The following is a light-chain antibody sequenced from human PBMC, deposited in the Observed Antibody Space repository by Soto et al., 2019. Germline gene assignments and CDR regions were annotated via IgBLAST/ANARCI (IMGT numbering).Light chain of an antibody. J-gene: IGKJ4*01. Sequence: DIVMTQSPDSLAVSLGERATINCKSSQSVLYSSNNKNYLAWYQQKPGQPPKLLIYWASTRESGVPDRFSGIGSGTYFTLTISSLQAEDVXVYYCQQYYSTPPTFGGGTKVEIK. CDR3: QQYYSTPPT. V-gene: IGKV4-1*01. CDR1: QSVLYSSNNKNY. CDR2: WAS.